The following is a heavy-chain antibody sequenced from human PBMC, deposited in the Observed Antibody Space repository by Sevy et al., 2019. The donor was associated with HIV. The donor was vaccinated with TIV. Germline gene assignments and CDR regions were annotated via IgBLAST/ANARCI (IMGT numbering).Heavy chain of an antibody. V-gene: IGHV4-59*01. CDR3: ARSRLYYYGSGSYLPHYYFDY. Sequence: SETLSLTCTVSGGSISSYYWSWIRQPPGKGLEWIGYIYYSGSTNYNPSLKSRVTISVDTSKNQFSLKLSSVTAADTAVYYCARSRLYYYGSGSYLPHYYFDYWGQGTLVTVSS. D-gene: IGHD3-10*01. CDR2: IYYSGST. CDR1: GGSISSYY. J-gene: IGHJ4*02.